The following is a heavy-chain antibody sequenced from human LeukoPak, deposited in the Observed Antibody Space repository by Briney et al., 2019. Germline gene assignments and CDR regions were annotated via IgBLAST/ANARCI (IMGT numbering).Heavy chain of an antibody. CDR2: ISGSGGST. Sequence: GGSLRLSCAASGFTFSNYAVSWVRQAPGKGLEWVSAISGSGGSTYYADSVKGRFTISGDNSKNTLYLQMNSLRAEDTAIYYCAKVRDSSGSFGFDYWGQGTLVTVSS. V-gene: IGHV3-23*01. CDR3: AKVRDSSGSFGFDY. D-gene: IGHD6-19*01. CDR1: GFTFSNYA. J-gene: IGHJ4*02.